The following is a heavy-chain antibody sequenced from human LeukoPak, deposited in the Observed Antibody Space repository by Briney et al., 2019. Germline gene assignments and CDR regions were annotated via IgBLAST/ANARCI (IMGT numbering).Heavy chain of an antibody. V-gene: IGHV1-18*01. Sequence: ASVKVSCKASGYTFTSYGISWVRQAPGQGLEWMGWISAYNGNTNYAQKLQGRVTMTTDTSTSTAYMELRSLRSDDTAVYYCAGASGYDYGPPYYYGMDVWGQGTTVTVSS. CDR1: GYTFTSYG. CDR3: AGASGYDYGPPYYYGMDV. CDR2: ISAYNGNT. D-gene: IGHD5-12*01. J-gene: IGHJ6*02.